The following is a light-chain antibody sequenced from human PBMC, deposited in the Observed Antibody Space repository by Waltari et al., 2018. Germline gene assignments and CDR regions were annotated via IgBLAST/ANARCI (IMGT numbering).Light chain of an antibody. CDR2: YRSDSDK. J-gene: IGLJ3*02. Sequence: QAVLTQPSSLSASPGASASLTCTLRSGIDVGTYRIHLYQPKPGSPPHYLLRYRSDSDKQQGSGVPSRFSGSKDASTNAGILLISGLQSDDEADYYCMIWDSSAWVFGGGTKLTVL. V-gene: IGLV5-45*03. CDR1: SGIDVGTYR. CDR3: MIWDSSAWV.